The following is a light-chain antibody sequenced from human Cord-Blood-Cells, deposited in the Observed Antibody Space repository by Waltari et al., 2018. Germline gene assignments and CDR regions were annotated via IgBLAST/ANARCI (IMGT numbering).Light chain of an antibody. CDR1: SSDVGRYNL. J-gene: IGLJ2*01. V-gene: IGLV2-23*01. CDR3: CSYAGSSYVV. CDR2: EGS. Sequence: QSALTQPASVSGSPGQSITISCTGTSSDVGRYNLVPWYQQHPGKAPKPMIYEGSKRPSGVSNRFSGSKSGNTASLTISGLQAEDEADYYCCSYAGSSYVVFGGGTKLTVL.